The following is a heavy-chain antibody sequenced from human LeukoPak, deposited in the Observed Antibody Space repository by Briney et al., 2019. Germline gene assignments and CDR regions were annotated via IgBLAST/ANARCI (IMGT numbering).Heavy chain of an antibody. CDR1: GFTFSSYA. Sequence: GGSLRLSCAASGFTFSSYAMSWVRQAPGKGLEWVSAISGSGGSTYYADSVKGRFTISRDNSKNTLYLQMNSLRTEDTAVYYCAKDAPILILTGYFPLDYWGQGTLVTVSS. V-gene: IGHV3-23*01. J-gene: IGHJ4*02. CDR2: ISGSGGST. D-gene: IGHD3-9*01. CDR3: AKDAPILILTGYFPLDY.